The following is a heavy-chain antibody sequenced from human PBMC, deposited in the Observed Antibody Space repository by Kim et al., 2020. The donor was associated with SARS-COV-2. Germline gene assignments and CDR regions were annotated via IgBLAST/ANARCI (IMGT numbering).Heavy chain of an antibody. CDR2: IDANSGDT. CDR3: VSGYVPFSLAF. Sequence: ASVKVSCEASGHTFSGNYIHWVRQAPGQRLEWMGRIDANSGDTDYAKRSQGRVAMTVDTSSTPAYMDLQSLRADEPAVYFWVSGYVPFSLAFWGQGPLFT. J-gene: IGHJ4*02. V-gene: IGHV1-2*06. CDR1: GHTFSGNY. D-gene: IGHD5-12*01.